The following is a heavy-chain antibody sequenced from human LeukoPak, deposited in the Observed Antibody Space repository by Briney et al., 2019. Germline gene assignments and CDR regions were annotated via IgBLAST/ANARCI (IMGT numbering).Heavy chain of an antibody. Sequence: GGSLRLSCAASGFTFSSHWMHWVRQAPGKGLVWVSRINSDGSSTSYADSVKGRFTISRDNSKNTLYLQMNSLRAEDTAVYYCAKGDPSYYDILTGYYGDAFDIWGQGTMVTVSS. V-gene: IGHV3-74*01. D-gene: IGHD3-9*01. CDR2: INSDGSST. J-gene: IGHJ3*02. CDR1: GFTFSSHW. CDR3: AKGDPSYYDILTGYYGDAFDI.